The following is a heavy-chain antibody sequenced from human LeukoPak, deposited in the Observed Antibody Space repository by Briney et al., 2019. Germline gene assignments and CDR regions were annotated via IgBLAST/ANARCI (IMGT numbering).Heavy chain of an antibody. D-gene: IGHD6-13*01. CDR2: IYYSGST. J-gene: IGHJ3*02. V-gene: IGHV4-39*01. CDR1: GGSISSSSYY. Sequence: SETLSLTCTVSGGSISSSSYYWGWIRQPPGKGLEWIGSIYYSGSTYYNPSLKSRVTISVDTSKNQFSLKLSSVTAADTAVYYCARLGIAAEDAFDIWGQGTMVTVSS. CDR3: ARLGIAAEDAFDI.